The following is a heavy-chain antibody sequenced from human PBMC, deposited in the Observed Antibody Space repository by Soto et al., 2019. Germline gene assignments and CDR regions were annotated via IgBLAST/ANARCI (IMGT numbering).Heavy chain of an antibody. J-gene: IGHJ4*02. CDR3: ARGVIH. CDR1: GGSISSGGSY. D-gene: IGHD3-16*02. CDR2: IYYSGST. V-gene: IGHV4-31*03. Sequence: QVQLQESGPGLVKPSQTLSLTCTVSGGSISSGGSYWSWIRQHPGKGLGGIGNIYYSGSTSYNPSLKSRLTISVDTSKNQFSLKLSSVTAADTAVYYCARGVIHWGQGTLVTVSS.